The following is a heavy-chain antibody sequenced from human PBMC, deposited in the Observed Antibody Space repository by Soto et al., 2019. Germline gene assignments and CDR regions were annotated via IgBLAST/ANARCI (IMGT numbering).Heavy chain of an antibody. J-gene: IGHJ6*02. D-gene: IGHD3-3*01. Sequence: QVQLVQSGAEVKKPGCSVKVSCKASGGTFSNYAMSWVRQAPGQGLEWMGGIIPIFGTANYAQKFQGRVTITADESTSTAYMELSSLRSEDTAVYYCARGMVRFLDSLGVDVWGQGTTVTVSS. CDR3: ARGMVRFLDSLGVDV. CDR2: IIPIFGTA. V-gene: IGHV1-69*12. CDR1: GGTFSNYA.